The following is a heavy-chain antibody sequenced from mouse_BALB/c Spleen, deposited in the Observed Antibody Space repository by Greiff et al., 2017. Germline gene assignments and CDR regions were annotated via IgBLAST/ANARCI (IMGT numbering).Heavy chain of an antibody. D-gene: IGHD1-2*01. CDR2: ISSGSSTI. J-gene: IGHJ3*01. CDR1: GFTFSSFG. V-gene: IGHV5-17*02. CDR3: ARDLLRLRGFAY. Sequence: EVMLVESGGGLVQPGGSRKLSCAASGFTFSSFGMHWVRQAPEKGLEWVAYISSGSSTIYYADTVKGRFTISRDNPKNTLFLQMTSLRSEDTAMYYCARDLLRLRGFAYWGQGTLVTVSA.